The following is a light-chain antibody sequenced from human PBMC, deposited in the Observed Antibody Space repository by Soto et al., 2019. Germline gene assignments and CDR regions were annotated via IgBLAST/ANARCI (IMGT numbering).Light chain of an antibody. CDR3: QTWGNGIWV. V-gene: IGLV4-69*01. CDR1: SGHSSYA. Sequence: QAVVTQSPSASASLGASVKLTCTLSSGHSSYAIAWHQQQPEKGPRYLMKLNSDGSHSKGDGIPDRFSGSSSGAERYLTISSLQSEDEADYYCQTWGNGIWVFGGGTKLTVL. CDR2: LNSDGSH. J-gene: IGLJ3*02.